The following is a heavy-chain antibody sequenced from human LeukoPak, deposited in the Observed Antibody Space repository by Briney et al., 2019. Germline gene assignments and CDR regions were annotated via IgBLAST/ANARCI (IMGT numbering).Heavy chain of an antibody. CDR3: ARHGGKYSHSIDS. CDR2: IYLGDSDV. CDR1: GNSFTNSW. J-gene: IGHJ4*02. V-gene: IGHV5-51*01. Sequence: GEPLKISCQGSGNSFTNSWIGWVRQMPGKGLEWIGIIYLGDSDVRYSPSFRGQVTISADKSISSAYLQWSSLKDSDTAMYYCARHGGKYSHSIDSWGQGTLVTVSS. D-gene: IGHD3-16*01.